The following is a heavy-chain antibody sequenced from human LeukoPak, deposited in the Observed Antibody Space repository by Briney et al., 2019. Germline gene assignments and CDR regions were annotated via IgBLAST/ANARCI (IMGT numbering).Heavy chain of an antibody. CDR2: INTDGSST. V-gene: IGHV3-74*01. Sequence: PGGSLRLSCAASGFTFSSYWMHWVRQAPGKGLVWVSRINTDGSSTSYADSVKGRFTISRDNAKNTLYLQMNSLRAEDTAVYYCASEYCGGDCYPDAEYFQHWGQGTLVTVSS. CDR3: ASEYCGGDCYPDAEYFQH. J-gene: IGHJ1*01. D-gene: IGHD2-21*01. CDR1: GFTFSSYW.